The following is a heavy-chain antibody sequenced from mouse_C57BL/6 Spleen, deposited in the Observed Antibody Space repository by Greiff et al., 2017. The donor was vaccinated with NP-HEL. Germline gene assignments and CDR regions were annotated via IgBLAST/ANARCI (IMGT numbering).Heavy chain of an antibody. Sequence: VQLKQSGPELVKPGASVKISCKASGYTFTDYYMNWVKQSHGKSLEWIGDINPNNGGTSYNQKFKGKATLTVDKSSSTAYMELRSLTSEDSAVYYCARADGYHAGFAYWGQGTLVTVSA. CDR2: INPNNGGT. J-gene: IGHJ3*01. CDR3: ARADGYHAGFAY. D-gene: IGHD2-3*01. V-gene: IGHV1-26*01. CDR1: GYTFTDYY.